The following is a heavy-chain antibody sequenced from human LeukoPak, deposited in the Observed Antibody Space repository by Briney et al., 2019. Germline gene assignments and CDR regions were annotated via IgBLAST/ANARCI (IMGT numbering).Heavy chain of an antibody. D-gene: IGHD4-17*01. CDR2: ISGSGGST. CDR3: AKDLSSTVTSNFDY. J-gene: IGHJ4*02. V-gene: IGHV3-23*01. Sequence: GRSLRLSCAASGFTFSSYGMHWVRQAPGKGLEWVSAISGSGGSTYYADSVKGRFTISRDNSKNTLYLQMNSLRAEDTAVYYCAKDLSSTVTSNFDYWGQGTLVTVSS. CDR1: GFTFSSYG.